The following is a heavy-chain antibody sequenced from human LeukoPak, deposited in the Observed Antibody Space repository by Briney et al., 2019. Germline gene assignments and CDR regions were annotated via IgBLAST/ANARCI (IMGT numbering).Heavy chain of an antibody. J-gene: IGHJ4*02. CDR1: GGSISSSSYY. V-gene: IGHV4-39*01. CDR2: IYYSGST. D-gene: IGHD6-13*01. Sequence: PSETLSLTCTVSGGSISSSSYYWGWIRQPPGKGLEWIGSIYYSGSTYYNPSLKSRVTISVDTSKNQFSLKLNSVAAADTAVYYCALYSSSFDYWGQGTLVTVSS. CDR3: ALYSSSFDY.